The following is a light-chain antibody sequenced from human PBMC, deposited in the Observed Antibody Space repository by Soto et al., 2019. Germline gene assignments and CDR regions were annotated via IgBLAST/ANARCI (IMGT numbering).Light chain of an antibody. Sequence: DIQMTQTPSSLSASVGDRVTITCRASQGIDKYLNWYQQKPGKGPNLLIYAASNLRTGVPSRFSGSGSGTEFTLTISSLLPEDFATYFCQQSYSTPSLTFGGGTKVDI. V-gene: IGKV1-39*01. J-gene: IGKJ4*01. CDR3: QQSYSTPSLT. CDR2: AAS. CDR1: QGIDKY.